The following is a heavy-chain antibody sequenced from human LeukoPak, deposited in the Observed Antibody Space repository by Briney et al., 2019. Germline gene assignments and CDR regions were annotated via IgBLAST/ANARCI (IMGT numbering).Heavy chain of an antibody. J-gene: IGHJ4*02. D-gene: IGHD3-22*01. CDR2: ISGSGGST. CDR1: GFTFSSYA. Sequence: GGSLRLSCAASGFTFSSYAMSWVRQAPGKGLEWVSAISGSGGSTYYADSVTGRFTISRDNSKNTLYLQMNSLRAEDTAVYYCAKVALVETSSGYYFDYWGQGTLVTVSS. V-gene: IGHV3-23*01. CDR3: AKVALVETSSGYYFDY.